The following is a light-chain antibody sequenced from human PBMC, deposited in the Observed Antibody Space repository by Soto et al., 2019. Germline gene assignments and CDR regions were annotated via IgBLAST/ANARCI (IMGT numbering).Light chain of an antibody. CDR2: DVS. J-gene: IGLJ2*01. CDR1: SSDVGGYNY. CDR3: SSYTSSSTLI. V-gene: IGLV2-14*01. Sequence: QSALTQPASVSGSPGQSITISCTGTSSDVGGYNYVSWYQQHPGKAPKLIIYDVSNRPSGVSNRFSGSKYGDTASLTISGLQADDEADYYCSSYTSSSTLIFGGGTKVTVL.